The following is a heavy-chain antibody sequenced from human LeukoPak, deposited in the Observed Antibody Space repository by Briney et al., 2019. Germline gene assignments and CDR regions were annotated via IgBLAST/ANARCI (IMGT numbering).Heavy chain of an antibody. CDR1: GFTFSSYS. Sequence: GGSLRLSCAASGFTFSSYSMNWVRQAPGKGLEWVSSISSSSSYIYYADSVKGRFTISRDNAKNSLYLQMNSLRAEDTAVYYCAKGATTVVTPLAFDIWGQGTMVTVSS. J-gene: IGHJ3*02. D-gene: IGHD4-23*01. CDR3: AKGATTVVTPLAFDI. CDR2: ISSSSSYI. V-gene: IGHV3-21*01.